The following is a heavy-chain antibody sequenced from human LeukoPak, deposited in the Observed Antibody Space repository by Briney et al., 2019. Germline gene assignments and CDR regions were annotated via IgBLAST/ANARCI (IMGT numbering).Heavy chain of an antibody. CDR2: IFYSGST. J-gene: IGHJ4*02. V-gene: IGHV4-59*01. Sequence: KASETLSLTCAVYGGSFSGYYWSWIRQPPGKGLEWIGYIFYSGSTNYNPSLKSRVTISVDTSKSQFSLRLNSVTAADTAVYYCARGGVVLDYWGQGTLVTVSS. CDR3: ARGGVVLDY. CDR1: GGSFSGYY. D-gene: IGHD3-10*01.